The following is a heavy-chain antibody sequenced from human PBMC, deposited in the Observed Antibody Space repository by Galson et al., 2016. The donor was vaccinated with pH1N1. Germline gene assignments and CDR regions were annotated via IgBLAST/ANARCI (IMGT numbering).Heavy chain of an antibody. CDR3: ARQNDYGDYRGDAFDI. V-gene: IGHV5-51*01. CDR1: GYSFTRYW. J-gene: IGHJ3*02. CDR2: VNPGGSTI. D-gene: IGHD4-17*01. Sequence: QSGAEVTKPGESLKISCKASGYSFTRYWIAWVRQVPGKGLEWVGVVNPGGSTIRYSPPFQGQVTISSDKSINTGYLQWISLKASDTAMYYCARQNDYGDYRGDAFDIWGQGTMVTVSS.